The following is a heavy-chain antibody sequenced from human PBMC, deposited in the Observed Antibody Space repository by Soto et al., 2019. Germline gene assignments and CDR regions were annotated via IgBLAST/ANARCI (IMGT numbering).Heavy chain of an antibody. D-gene: IGHD2-2*01. V-gene: IGHV1-69*13. Sequence: GASVNVSCKVSGGAFTNYSLSWVRQAPGQGLEWMGGIIPIFGTANYAQKFQGRVTITADESTSTAYMELSSLRSEDTAVYYCARRGDIVVVPAAAYYYYYGMDVWGQGTTVTVSS. J-gene: IGHJ6*02. CDR2: IIPIFGTA. CDR3: ARRGDIVVVPAAAYYYYYGMDV. CDR1: GGAFTNYS.